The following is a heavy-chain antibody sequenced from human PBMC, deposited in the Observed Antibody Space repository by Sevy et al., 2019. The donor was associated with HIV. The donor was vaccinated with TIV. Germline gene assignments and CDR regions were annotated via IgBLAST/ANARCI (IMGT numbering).Heavy chain of an antibody. D-gene: IGHD3-10*01. J-gene: IGHJ4*02. CDR2: IYYSGST. V-gene: IGHV4-30-4*01. CDR1: GGSISSGDYY. Sequence: SETLSLTCTVSGGSISSGDYYWSWIRQPPGKGLEWIGYIYYSGSTYYNPSLKSRVTISVDTSKNQFSLKLSSVTAAETAVYYCARGLGFGELSTFDYWGQGTLVTVSS. CDR3: ARGLGFGELSTFDY.